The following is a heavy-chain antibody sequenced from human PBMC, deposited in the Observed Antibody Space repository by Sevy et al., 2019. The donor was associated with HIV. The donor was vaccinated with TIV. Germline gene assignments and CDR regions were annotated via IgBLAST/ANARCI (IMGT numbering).Heavy chain of an antibody. CDR2: ISGSGGST. J-gene: IGHJ6*03. V-gene: IGHV3-23*01. CDR3: AGYFAAIPVYYYYYYMDV. CDR1: GFTFSSYA. D-gene: IGHD5-12*01. Sequence: GGSLRLSCAASGFTFSSYAMSWVRQAPGKGLEWVSAISGSGGSTYYAHSVKGRFTISRDNSKNTLYLQMNSLRAEDTAVYYCAGYFAAIPVYYYYYYMDVWGKGTTVTVSS.